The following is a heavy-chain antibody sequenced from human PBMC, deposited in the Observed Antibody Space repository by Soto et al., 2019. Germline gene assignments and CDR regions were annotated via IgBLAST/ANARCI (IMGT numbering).Heavy chain of an antibody. J-gene: IGHJ5*02. CDR3: ARDTNSLDL. CDR1: SYSISSGFF. V-gene: IGHV4-38-2*02. CDR2: IYHTGDT. Sequence: ETLSLTCVVSSYSISSGFFWAWIRQPPGKGLEWVGSIYHTGDTHYNPSLRSQVSMSVDTSKNHFSLRLTYLTAADTAVYFCARDTNSLDLWGQGILVTVSS. D-gene: IGHD2-8*01.